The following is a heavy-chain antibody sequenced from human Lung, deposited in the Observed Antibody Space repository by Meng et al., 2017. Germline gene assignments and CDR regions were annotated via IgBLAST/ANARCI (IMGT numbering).Heavy chain of an antibody. J-gene: IGHJ4*02. CDR3: TWDDKAVSDY. Sequence: EVHLVESGVDLVKPGGSLRLSCAASVFYFSNAWMSWVRQAPGKGLEWVGRIKSNTDGGTTEYAAPVTGRFTISRDDSKSTLNLHLSGLRTDDTGVYYCTWDDKAVSDYWGQGTLVTVFS. CDR1: VFYFSNAW. D-gene: IGHD3-9*01. CDR2: IKSNTDGGTT. V-gene: IGHV3-15*01.